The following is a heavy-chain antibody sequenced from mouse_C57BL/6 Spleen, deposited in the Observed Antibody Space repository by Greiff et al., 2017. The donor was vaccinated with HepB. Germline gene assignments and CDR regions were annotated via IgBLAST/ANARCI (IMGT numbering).Heavy chain of an antibody. D-gene: IGHD2-2*01. CDR1: GYTFTSYW. V-gene: IGHV1-52*01. CDR3: ARTTMVTTTGDGFAY. CDR2: IDPSDSET. J-gene: IGHJ3*01. Sequence: QVQLQQPGAELVRPGSSVKLSCKASGYTFTSYWMHWVKQRPIQGLEWIGNIDPSDSETHYNQKFKDKATLTVDKSSSTAYMQLSSLTSEDSAVYYCARTTMVTTTGDGFAYWGQGTLVTVSA.